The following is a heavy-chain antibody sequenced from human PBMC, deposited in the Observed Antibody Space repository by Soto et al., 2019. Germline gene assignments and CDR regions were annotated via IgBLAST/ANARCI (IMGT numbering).Heavy chain of an antibody. CDR3: ARHKVGVDGFDI. Sequence: SDTLALTCSVSGNSISAFYWRWIRQPPGKELQWIGYVYYSGITDYNPSLKSRVSISVDTSKNQFSLKLSSVTAADTAVYYCARHKVGVDGFDIWGQGTMVT. CDR1: GNSISAFY. CDR2: VYYSGIT. J-gene: IGHJ3*02. D-gene: IGHD2-15*01. V-gene: IGHV4-59*08.